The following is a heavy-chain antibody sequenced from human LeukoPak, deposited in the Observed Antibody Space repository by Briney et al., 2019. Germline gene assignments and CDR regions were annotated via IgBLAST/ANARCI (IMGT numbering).Heavy chain of an antibody. CDR3: ARGDYDILTGYCKGFDY. CDR1: GGTFSSYA. V-gene: IGHV1-69*05. CDR2: IIPIFGTA. J-gene: IGHJ4*02. Sequence: GASVKVSCKASGGTFSSYAISWVRQAPGQGLEWMGGIIPIFGTANYAQKFQGRVTITTDESTSTAYMELSSLRSEDTAVYYCARGDYDILTGYCKGFDYWGQGTLVTVSS. D-gene: IGHD3-9*01.